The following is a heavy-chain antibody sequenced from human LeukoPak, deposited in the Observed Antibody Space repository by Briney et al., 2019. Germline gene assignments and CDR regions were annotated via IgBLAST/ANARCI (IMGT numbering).Heavy chain of an antibody. V-gene: IGHV4-34*01. CDR2: INHSGST. J-gene: IGHJ4*02. CDR1: GGSFSGYY. Sequence: PSETLSLTCAVYGGSFSGYYWSWIRQPPGKGLEWIGEINHSGSTSYNPSLKGRVTISVDTSKNQFSLKLSSVTAADTAVYYCARTRLWLPFDYWGQGTLVTVSS. CDR3: ARTRLWLPFDY. D-gene: IGHD5-18*01.